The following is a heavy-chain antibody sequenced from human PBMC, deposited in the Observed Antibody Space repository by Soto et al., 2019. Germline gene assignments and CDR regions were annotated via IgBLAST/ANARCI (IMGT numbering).Heavy chain of an antibody. CDR2: ISWNSGSI. V-gene: IGHV3-9*01. CDR1: GFTFDDYA. J-gene: IGHJ6*02. D-gene: IGHD3-10*01. CDR3: AKDMGGSGSPDDYYYGMDV. Sequence: GGSLRLSCAASGFTFDDYAMHWVRQAPGKGLEWVSGISWNSGSIGYADSVKGRFTISRDNAKKSLYLQMNSLRAEDTALYYCAKDMGGSGSPDDYYYGMDVWGQGTTVTVSS.